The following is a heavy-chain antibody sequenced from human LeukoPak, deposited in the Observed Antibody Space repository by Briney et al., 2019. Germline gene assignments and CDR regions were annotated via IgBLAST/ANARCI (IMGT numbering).Heavy chain of an antibody. J-gene: IGHJ6*03. V-gene: IGHV4-34*01. Sequence: SETLSLTCAVYGGSFSGYYWSWIRQPPGKGLEWIGEINHSGSTNYNPSLKSRVTISVDTSKNQFSLKLSSVTAADTAVYYCAKGLNIFGGWSSGQQYMDVWGKGTTVTVSS. CDR3: AKGLNIFGGWSSGQQYMDV. CDR1: GGSFSGYY. CDR2: INHSGST. D-gene: IGHD6-19*01.